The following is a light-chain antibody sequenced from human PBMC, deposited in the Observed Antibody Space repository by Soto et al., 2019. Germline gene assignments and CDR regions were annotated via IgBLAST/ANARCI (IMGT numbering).Light chain of an antibody. V-gene: IGLV2-14*01. Sequence: QSALTQPASVSGSPGQSITISCTGTSSDVGGYNYVSWYQQHPGKAPKLMIYEVSNRPSGVSNRFSGSKSGNTASLTISGLQAEDEADYYCSSYTSISTWVFGGGNKLTVL. CDR1: SSDVGGYNY. CDR3: SSYTSISTWV. J-gene: IGLJ3*02. CDR2: EVS.